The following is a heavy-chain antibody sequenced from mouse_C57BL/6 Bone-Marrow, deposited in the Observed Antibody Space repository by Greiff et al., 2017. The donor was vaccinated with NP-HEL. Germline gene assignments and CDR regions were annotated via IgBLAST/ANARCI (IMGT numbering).Heavy chain of an antibody. CDR3: ARDLWDY. CDR1: GYTFTSYW. J-gene: IGHJ2*01. D-gene: IGHD6-1*01. Sequence: VQLQQPGAELVRPGTSVKLSCKASGYTFTSYWMHWVKQRPGQGLEWIGVIDPSDSYTNCNQKFKGKATLTVDTSSSTAYMQLSSLTSEDSAVYYCARDLWDYWGQGTTLTVSS. V-gene: IGHV1-59*01. CDR2: IDPSDSYT.